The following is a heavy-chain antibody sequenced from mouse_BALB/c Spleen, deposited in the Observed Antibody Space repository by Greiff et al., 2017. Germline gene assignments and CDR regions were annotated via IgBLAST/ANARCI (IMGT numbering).Heavy chain of an antibody. CDR2: INPYNDGT. Sequence: VHVKQSGPELVKPGASVKMSCKASGYTFTSYGMHWVKQKPGQGLEWIGYINPYNDGTKYNEKFKGKATLTSDKSSSTAYMELSSLTSEDSAVYYCARDGYPHYFDYWGQGTTLTVSS. J-gene: IGHJ2*01. CDR3: ARDGYPHYFDY. V-gene: IGHV1-14*01. D-gene: IGHD2-3*01. CDR1: GYTFTSYG.